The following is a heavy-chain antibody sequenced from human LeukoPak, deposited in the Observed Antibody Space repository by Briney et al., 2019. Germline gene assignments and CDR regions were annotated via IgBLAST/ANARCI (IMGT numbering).Heavy chain of an antibody. Sequence: ASVKVSCKASGGTFSSYAISWVRQAPGQGLEWMGRIIPIFGTANYAQKFQGRVTITTDESTSTAYMELSSLRSEDTAVHYCARDHMGGYTFHTLDYWGQGTLVTVSS. CDR1: GGTFSSYA. J-gene: IGHJ4*02. V-gene: IGHV1-69*05. CDR3: ARDHMGGYTFHTLDY. D-gene: IGHD5-18*01. CDR2: IIPIFGTA.